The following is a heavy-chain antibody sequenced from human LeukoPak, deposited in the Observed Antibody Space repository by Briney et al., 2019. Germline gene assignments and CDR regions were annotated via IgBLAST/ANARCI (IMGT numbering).Heavy chain of an antibody. Sequence: GGSLRLSCAASGFTVSSYYMNWVRQAPGKGLEWVSAISGSGGSTYYADSVKGRFTISRDNSKNTLYLQMNSLRAEDTAVYYCAKTGGRTYYYYGMDVWDQGTTVTVSS. J-gene: IGHJ6*02. CDR1: GFTVSSYY. V-gene: IGHV3-23*01. D-gene: IGHD1-26*01. CDR2: ISGSGGST. CDR3: AKTGGRTYYYYGMDV.